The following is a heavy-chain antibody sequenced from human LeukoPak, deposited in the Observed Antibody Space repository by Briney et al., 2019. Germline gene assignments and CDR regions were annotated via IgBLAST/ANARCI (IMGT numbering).Heavy chain of an antibody. V-gene: IGHV1-2*02. J-gene: IGHJ4*02. CDR1: GYTFTGYY. CDR3: ARSTRYSYGYSIDY. D-gene: IGHD5-18*01. Sequence: ASVKVSCKASGYTFTGYYMHWVRQAPGQGLEWMGWINPNSGGTNYAQKFQGRVTMTRDTSISTAYMELSRLRSDDTAVYYCARSTRYSYGYSIDYWGQGTLVTVSS. CDR2: INPNSGGT.